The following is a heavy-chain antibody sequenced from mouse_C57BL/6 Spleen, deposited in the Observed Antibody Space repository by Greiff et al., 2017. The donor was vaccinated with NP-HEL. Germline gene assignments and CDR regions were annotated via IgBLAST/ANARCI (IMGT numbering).Heavy chain of an antibody. CDR3: ARMPYGSSPYYFDY. CDR1: GFSLSTFGMG. J-gene: IGHJ2*01. V-gene: IGHV8-8*01. CDR2: IWWDDDK. Sequence: QVTLKECGPGILQPSQTLSLTCSFSGFSLSTFGMGVGWIRQPSGKGLEWLAHIWWDDDKYYNPALKSRLTISKDTSKNQVFLKIANVDTADTATYYCARMPYGSSPYYFDYGGQGTTLTVSS. D-gene: IGHD1-1*01.